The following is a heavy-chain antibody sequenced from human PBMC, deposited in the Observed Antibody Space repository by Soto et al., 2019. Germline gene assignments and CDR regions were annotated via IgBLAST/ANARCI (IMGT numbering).Heavy chain of an antibody. CDR2: ISWNSGNI. D-gene: IGHD3-3*01. J-gene: IGHJ3*02. CDR3: VKDGLTSVFGLVHDGSDI. CDR1: GFSFGDDG. Sequence: EVQLVESGGGLVQPGRSLRLSCVASGFSFGDDGMHWVRQAPGRGPEWVSGISWNSGNIGYAETVKGRFTISRDNAKNSLYLQMNSLRAEDTALYYCVKDGLTSVFGLVHDGSDIWGHGTMVTVSS. V-gene: IGHV3-9*01.